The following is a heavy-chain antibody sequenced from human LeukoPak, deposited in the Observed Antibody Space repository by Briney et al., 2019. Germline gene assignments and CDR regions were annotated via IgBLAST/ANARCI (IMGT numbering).Heavy chain of an antibody. CDR3: AKVDRSGYYYFDY. J-gene: IGHJ4*02. CDR2: ISGRGGST. CDR1: GFTFCSYA. Sequence: GGSLRLSCAASGFTFCSYAMSWVRQARGKGLEWVSAISGRGGSTYDADSVKGRFTISRDNSKTTLYLQMNSLRAEDTAVYYCAKVDRSGYYYFDYWGQGTLVTVSS. D-gene: IGHD3-22*01. V-gene: IGHV3-23*01.